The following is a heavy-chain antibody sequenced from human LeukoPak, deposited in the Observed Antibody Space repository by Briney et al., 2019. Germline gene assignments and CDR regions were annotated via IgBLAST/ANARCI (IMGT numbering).Heavy chain of an antibody. CDR3: ARGRRNLRFLEWLLYMHFDY. Sequence: SETLSLTCAVYGGSFSGYYWSWIRQPPGKGLEWIGEINHSGSTNYNPSLKSRVTISVDTSTNQFSLKLSSVTAADTAVYYCARGRRNLRFLEWLLYMHFDYWGQGTLVTVSS. CDR1: GGSFSGYY. V-gene: IGHV4-34*01. CDR2: INHSGST. D-gene: IGHD3-3*01. J-gene: IGHJ4*02.